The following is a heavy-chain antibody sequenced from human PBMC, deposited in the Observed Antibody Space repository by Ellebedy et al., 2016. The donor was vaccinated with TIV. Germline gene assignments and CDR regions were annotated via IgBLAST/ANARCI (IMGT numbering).Heavy chain of an antibody. V-gene: IGHV4-39*01. CDR2: INYSGST. J-gene: IGHJ3*02. CDR3: ARKVPPQLVVRAFDI. CDR1: GGSISSSSYY. D-gene: IGHD3-10*02. Sequence: SETLSLTXSVSGGSISSSSYYWGWIRQPPGKGLEWIGSINYSGSTYYNPSLKSRVSMSVDTSKNQFSLTLNSVTAADTAIYYCARKVPPQLVVRAFDIWGQGTMVTVSS.